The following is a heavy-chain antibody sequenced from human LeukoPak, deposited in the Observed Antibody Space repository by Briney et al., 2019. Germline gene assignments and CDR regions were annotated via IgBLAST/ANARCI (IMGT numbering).Heavy chain of an antibody. J-gene: IGHJ4*02. Sequence: GTSLRLSCSSSGFTFSGYGMHWVRQAPGKGLEWVAVIWYDASNTDYVDSVKGRFTISRDNSKNTLFLQMNSLRAEDTAVYYCARDRIQIWSYVGTFDSWGQGTLVTVSS. D-gene: IGHD5-18*01. CDR1: GFTFSGYG. CDR2: IWYDASNT. V-gene: IGHV3-33*01. CDR3: ARDRIQIWSYVGTFDS.